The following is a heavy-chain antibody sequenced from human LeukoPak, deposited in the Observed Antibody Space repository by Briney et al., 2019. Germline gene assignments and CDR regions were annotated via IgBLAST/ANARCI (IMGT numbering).Heavy chain of an antibody. CDR3: ARERSYVARPGGNGYFDD. Sequence: SQTLSLTCNVSGGSISAGHLWRWSRPHREKGEEGIGNNYYNGNTNYNPSLKSRLTISVYTPKNQFSLKLRSVPAADTSVYYCARERSYVARPGGNGYFDDWGQGTLFTVSS. D-gene: IGHD1-26*01. V-gene: IGHV4-31*03. CDR1: GGSISAGHL. J-gene: IGHJ4*02. CDR2: NYYNGNT.